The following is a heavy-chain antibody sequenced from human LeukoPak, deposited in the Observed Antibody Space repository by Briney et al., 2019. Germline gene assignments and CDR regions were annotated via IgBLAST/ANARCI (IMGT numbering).Heavy chain of an antibody. J-gene: IGHJ5*02. Sequence: PGGSLRLSCAASGFTFCSYSMNWVRQAPGKGLEWVSSISSSSSYIYYADSVKGRFTISRDNAKNSLYLQMNSLRAEDTAVYYCAGGRRCSSTSCYGSWFDPWGQGTLVTVSS. CDR3: AGGRRCSSTSCYGSWFDP. D-gene: IGHD2-2*01. CDR2: ISSSSSYI. V-gene: IGHV3-21*01. CDR1: GFTFCSYS.